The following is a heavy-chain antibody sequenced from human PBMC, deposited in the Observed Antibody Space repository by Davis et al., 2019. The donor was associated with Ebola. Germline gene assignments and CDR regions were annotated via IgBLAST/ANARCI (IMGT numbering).Heavy chain of an antibody. J-gene: IGHJ6*02. D-gene: IGHD1-14*01. CDR3: AKHRGVAWNAMDV. CDR1: GFTFSNNA. CDR2: FSDGSEMT. V-gene: IGHV3-23*01. Sequence: GESLKISCSTYGFTFSNNAMTWVRQAPGKGLEWVSSFSDGSEMTYYADSVKGRFTISRDSSKSTLYLQMSSLRAEDTAVYYCAKHRGVAWNAMDVWGQGTTVTVSS.